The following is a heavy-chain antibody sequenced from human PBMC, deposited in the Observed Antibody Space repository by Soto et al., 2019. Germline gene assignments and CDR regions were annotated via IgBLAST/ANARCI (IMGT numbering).Heavy chain of an antibody. V-gene: IGHV3-30*18. J-gene: IGHJ3*02. CDR3: AKPITWELLRHHDAFDI. CDR2: ISYDGSNK. Sequence: GGSLRLSCAASGFTFSSYGMHWVRQAPGKGLEWVAVISYDGSNKYYADSVKGRFTISRDNSKNTLYLQMNSLRAEDTAVYYCAKPITWELLRHHDAFDIWGQGTMVTVSS. D-gene: IGHD1-26*01. CDR1: GFTFSSYG.